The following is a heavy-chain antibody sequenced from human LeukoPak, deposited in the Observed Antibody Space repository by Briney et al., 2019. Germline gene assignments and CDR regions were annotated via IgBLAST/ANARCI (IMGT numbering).Heavy chain of an antibody. CDR3: ARVLRFLESWFDP. J-gene: IGHJ5*02. D-gene: IGHD3-3*01. CDR1: GYTFTSYD. V-gene: IGHV1-8*01. Sequence: EASVKVSCKASGYTFTSYDINWVRQATGQGLEWMGWMNPNSGNTGYAQKFQGRVTMTRDTSTSTVYMELSSLRSEDTAVYYCARVLRFLESWFDPWGQGTLVTVSS. CDR2: MNPNSGNT.